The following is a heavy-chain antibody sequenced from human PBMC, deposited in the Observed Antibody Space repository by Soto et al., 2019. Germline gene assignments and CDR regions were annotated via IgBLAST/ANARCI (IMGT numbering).Heavy chain of an antibody. CDR2: IYRDDDK. V-gene: IGHV2-5*02. J-gene: IGHJ4*02. D-gene: IGHD1-26*01. CDR1: GFSLTTNGVG. Sequence: QITLKESGPTLVKPTQTLTLTCTVSGFSLTTNGVGVGWFRQPPGKALEWLALIYRDDDKRYRPSLKSRVTISTDYTKXQVVLTMTNMDPVDTATYYCAHTVARGAYWETFNYWGQGTLVTVSS. CDR3: AHTVARGAYWETFNY.